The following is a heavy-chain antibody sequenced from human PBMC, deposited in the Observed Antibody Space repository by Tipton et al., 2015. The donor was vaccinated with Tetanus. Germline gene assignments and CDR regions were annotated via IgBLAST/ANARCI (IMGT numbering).Heavy chain of an antibody. CDR1: GASMKSGSFY. CDR3: ARGGEQWALRYFQY. V-gene: IGHV4-31*02. Sequence: LRLSCTVSGASMKSGSFYWGWIRQHPGRGLEWIGYMFYNGDAFYNPSLKSRLAMSLDASKNLFSLNWTSVTAADTAVYYCARGGEQWALRYFQYWGQGTLVTVSS. D-gene: IGHD1/OR15-1a*01. J-gene: IGHJ4*02. CDR2: MFYNGDA.